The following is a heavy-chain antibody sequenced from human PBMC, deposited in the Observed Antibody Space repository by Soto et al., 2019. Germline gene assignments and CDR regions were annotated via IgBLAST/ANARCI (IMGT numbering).Heavy chain of an antibody. CDR1: GCTFNTYA. V-gene: IGHV1-69*19. CDR3: EREVQVHSPAFVY. J-gene: IGHJ4*02. Sequence: QVQLVQSGAEMKKPGSSVKVSCQSSGCTFNTYAMNWVRQAPGQGPEWMGDISPMFGAANYAPKFQGRVTITEDESTGTSYMQLSSLTSEDTALSFCEREVQVHSPAFVYWGQGTLVTVSS. CDR2: ISPMFGAA. D-gene: IGHD2-15*01.